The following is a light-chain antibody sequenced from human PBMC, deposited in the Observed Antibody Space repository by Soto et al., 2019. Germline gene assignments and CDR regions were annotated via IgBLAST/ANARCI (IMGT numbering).Light chain of an antibody. V-gene: IGKV1-5*03. Sequence: DIQMTQSPSTLSGSVGDRVTITCRASQTISSWLAWYQQKLGKAPKLLIYKASTLKSGVPSRFSGSGSGTEFTLTISSLQPDDFATYYCQQSYSTPRTFGQGTKVDIK. CDR2: KAS. CDR1: QTISSW. CDR3: QQSYSTPRT. J-gene: IGKJ1*01.